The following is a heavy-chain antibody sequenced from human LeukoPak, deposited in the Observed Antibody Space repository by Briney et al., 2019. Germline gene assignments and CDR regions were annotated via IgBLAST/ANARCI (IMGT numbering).Heavy chain of an antibody. J-gene: IGHJ5*02. D-gene: IGHD3-22*01. V-gene: IGHV4-61*02. CDR3: AREADYYDSGGYFNKNKNWFDP. Sequence: ASETLSLTCTVSGGSISSGSYYWSWIRQPAGKGLEWIGRIYTSGSTNYNPSLKSRVTISVDTSKNQFSLKLSSVTAADTAVYYCAREADYYDSGGYFNKNKNWFDPWGQGTLVTVSS. CDR1: GGSISSGSYY. CDR2: IYTSGST.